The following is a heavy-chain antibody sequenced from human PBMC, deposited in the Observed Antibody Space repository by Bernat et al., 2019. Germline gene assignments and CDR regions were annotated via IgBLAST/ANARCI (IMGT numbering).Heavy chain of an antibody. CDR1: GFTFSSYE. V-gene: IGHV3-23*04. D-gene: IGHD3-10*01. CDR3: AKDFPLTVVQGILDS. Sequence: EVQLVESGGGLVQPGGSLRLSCAASGFTFSSYEMNWVRQAPGKGLEWVSSISGSAGDTLYADSVKGRFTISRDNSKNTLYLQMNSLRAEDTAVYYCAKDFPLTVVQGILDSWGQGTLVTVSS. CDR2: ISGSAGDT. J-gene: IGHJ4*02.